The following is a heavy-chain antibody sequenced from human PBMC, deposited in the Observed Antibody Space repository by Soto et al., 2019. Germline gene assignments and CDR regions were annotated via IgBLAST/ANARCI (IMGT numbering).Heavy chain of an antibody. CDR3: ARVFPDGWVEPGVVRGYLDT. Sequence: QVQLVPSGAEVKEPGSSVKVSCKASVEFFSNYGISWVRQAPGQGLEWMGGIIPIFGTISYAEKFQGRVTITADESTNTVYMELRSLRSADTALYYCARVFPDGWVEPGVVRGYLDTWGRGTLVTVSS. D-gene: IGHD3-3*01. J-gene: IGHJ4*02. CDR2: IIPIFGTI. CDR1: VEFFSNYG. V-gene: IGHV1-69*01.